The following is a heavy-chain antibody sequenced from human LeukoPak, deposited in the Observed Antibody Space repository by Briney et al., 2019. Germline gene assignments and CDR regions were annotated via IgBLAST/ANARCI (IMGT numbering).Heavy chain of an antibody. J-gene: IGHJ4*02. CDR3: ASQGGVRNDY. CDR2: ICLDGRI. CDR1: GGSITVRDC. Sequence: PSETLSLTCGVSGGSITVRDCWSWVRQPPGKGLEWIGEICLDGRIHYTPSLKSRATISIDRSKDQFSLRLLSVVDADAAIYFCASQGGVRNDYWGQGPWSPSPQ. D-gene: IGHD1-1*01. V-gene: IGHV4-4*02.